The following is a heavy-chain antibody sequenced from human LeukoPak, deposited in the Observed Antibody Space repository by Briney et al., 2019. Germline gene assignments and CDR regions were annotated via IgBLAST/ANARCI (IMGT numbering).Heavy chain of an antibody. D-gene: IGHD3-3*01. J-gene: IGHJ6*03. CDR3: ARDPVLRFSPTGYYYMDV. CDR2: ISAYNGNT. V-gene: IGHV1-18*01. Sequence: ASVKVSCKASGYTFTSYGISWVRQAPGQGLEWMGWISAYNGNTNYAQKLQGRVTMTTDTSTSTAYMELRSLRSDDTAVYYCARDPVLRFSPTGYYYMDVWGKGTTVTVSS. CDR1: GYTFTSYG.